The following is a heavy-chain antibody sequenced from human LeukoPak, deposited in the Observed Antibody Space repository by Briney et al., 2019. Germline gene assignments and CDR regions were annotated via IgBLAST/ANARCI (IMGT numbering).Heavy chain of an antibody. CDR3: AGQAPDYDVWSRGPANAVPVASPFAF. D-gene: IGHD4-17*01. Sequence: SETLSLTCTVSGFSIKSYYWSWIRQPPGKGLEWVGYTFSSGSTNYNPSLKSGVTISLDTSETQFSLMLSSLTAADTAVYYCAGQAPDYDVWSRGPANAVPVASPFAFWGQGILVTVSS. J-gene: IGHJ4*02. V-gene: IGHV4-59*08. CDR1: GFSIKSYY. CDR2: TFSSGST.